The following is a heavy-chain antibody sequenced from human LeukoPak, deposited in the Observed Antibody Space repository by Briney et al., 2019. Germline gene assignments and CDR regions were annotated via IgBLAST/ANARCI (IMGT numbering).Heavy chain of an antibody. Sequence: GGSLRLSCAASGFPFSSYAMSWVHQAPGKGLECVSAISGSGGSTYYADSVKGRFTISRDNSKNTLYLQMNSLRAEDTAVYYCAKHAETYYYDSSGDYQTYYFDYWGQGTLVTVSS. CDR1: GFPFSSYA. CDR3: AKHAETYYYDSSGDYQTYYFDY. CDR2: ISGSGGST. V-gene: IGHV3-23*01. D-gene: IGHD3-22*01. J-gene: IGHJ4*02.